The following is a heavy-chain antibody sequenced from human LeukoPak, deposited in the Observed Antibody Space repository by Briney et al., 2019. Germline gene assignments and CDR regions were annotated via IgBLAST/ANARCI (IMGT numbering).Heavy chain of an antibody. CDR3: AQKPAYYYDSTGYALFDY. J-gene: IGHJ4*02. CDR2: ISGGGDNT. Sequence: GGSLRLSCAASGFMFGSYAMSWVRQAPGKGLERVSAISGGGDNTYYADSVKGCFTISRDNSRNTLYLQMNSLRADDTAVYYCAQKPAYYYDSTGYALFDYWGQGTLVTVSS. CDR1: GFMFGSYA. D-gene: IGHD3-22*01. V-gene: IGHV3-23*01.